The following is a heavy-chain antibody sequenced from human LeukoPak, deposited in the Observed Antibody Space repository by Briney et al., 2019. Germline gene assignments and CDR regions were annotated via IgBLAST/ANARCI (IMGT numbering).Heavy chain of an antibody. CDR3: ARFESSGYYPFDY. CDR1: GGSISSYY. D-gene: IGHD3-22*01. J-gene: IGHJ4*02. CDR2: IYYSGST. V-gene: IGHV4-59*08. Sequence: PSETLSLTCTVSGGSISSYYWSWIRQPPGKGLEWIGYIYYSGSTNYNPSLKSRVTISVDTSKNQFSLKLSSVTAADTAMYYCARFESSGYYPFDYWGQGTLVTVSS.